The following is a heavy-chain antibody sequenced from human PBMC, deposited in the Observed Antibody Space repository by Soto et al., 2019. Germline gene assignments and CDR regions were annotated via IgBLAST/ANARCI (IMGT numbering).Heavy chain of an antibody. CDR2: ISGSGNTI. CDR1: GVIFSDYY. D-gene: IGHD3-9*01. J-gene: IGHJ6*02. Sequence: GGPLRLSCSASGVIFSDYYMNWIRQAPGKGLQWVSYISGSGNTICYADSVKGRFTISRDNAKKSVYLQMNSLRVEDTAVYYCARAGEYYDILTGLGAVDVWGQGTTVTVSS. CDR3: ARAGEYYDILTGLGAVDV. V-gene: IGHV3-11*01.